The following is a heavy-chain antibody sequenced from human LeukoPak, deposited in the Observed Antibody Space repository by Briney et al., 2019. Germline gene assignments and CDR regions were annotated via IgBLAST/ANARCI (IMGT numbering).Heavy chain of an antibody. CDR2: ISGSGGST. CDR1: GFTFSNYA. V-gene: IGHV3-23*01. Sequence: GGSMRLSCAASGFTFSNYAMSWVRQAPGKGLEWVSAISGSGGSTYYADSVKGRFTISRDSSKNTLYLQMNSLRADDTAVYYCAKDQGFDPWGQGTLVTVSS. CDR3: AKDQGFDP. J-gene: IGHJ5*02.